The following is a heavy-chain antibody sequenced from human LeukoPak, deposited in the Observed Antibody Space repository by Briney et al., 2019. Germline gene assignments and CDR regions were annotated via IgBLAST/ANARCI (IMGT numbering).Heavy chain of an antibody. D-gene: IGHD3/OR15-3a*01. CDR1: GFTFSSYG. J-gene: IGHJ4*02. Sequence: GGSLRLSCAASGFTFSSYGMHWVRQAPGKGLEWVAVISYDGSNKYYADSVKGRFTISRDNSKNTLYLQMNSLRAEDTAVYYCANGGLGYFDYWGQGTLVTVSS. V-gene: IGHV3-30*18. CDR3: ANGGLGYFDY. CDR2: ISYDGSNK.